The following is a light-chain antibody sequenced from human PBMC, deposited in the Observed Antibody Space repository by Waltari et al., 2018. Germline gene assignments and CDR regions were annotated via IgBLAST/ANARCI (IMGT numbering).Light chain of an antibody. V-gene: IGLV1-40*01. CDR3: QSYDSSLSAYVV. CDR1: SSNIGAGYD. Sequence: QSVLTQPPSVSGAPGQRVTISCTGSSSNIGAGYDLHWYQQLPGTAPTLLIYGHSNRPCVVPERFSGSKSGTSASLAITGLQAEDEADYYCQSYDSSLSAYVVFGGGTKLTVL. J-gene: IGLJ2*01. CDR2: GHS.